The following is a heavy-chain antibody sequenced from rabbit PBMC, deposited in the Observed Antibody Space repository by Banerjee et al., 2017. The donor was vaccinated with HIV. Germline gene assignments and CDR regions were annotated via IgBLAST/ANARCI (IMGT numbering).Heavy chain of an antibody. Sequence: QQLVESGGGLVKPGASLTLTCKASGFSFSSSDYMCWVRQAPGKGLEWISCIAGSSSGFTFSASWAKGRFTISKTSSTTVTLQVTSLTAADTATYFCARDLTGVIGWNFGWWGQGTLVTVS. D-gene: IGHD4-1*01. CDR1: GFSFSSSDY. CDR2: IAGSSSGFT. V-gene: IGHV1S40*01. J-gene: IGHJ3*01. CDR3: ARDLTGVIGWNFGW.